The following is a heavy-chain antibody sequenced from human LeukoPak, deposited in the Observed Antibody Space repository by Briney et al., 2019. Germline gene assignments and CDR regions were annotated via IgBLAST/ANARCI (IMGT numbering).Heavy chain of an antibody. CDR2: IYYSGST. J-gene: IGHJ4*02. CDR3: ARRRYCSSTSCYTGIYFDY. CDR1: GGSISSGDYY. Sequence: SETLSLTCTVSGGSISSGDYYWSWIRQPPGKGLEWIGYIYYSGSTYYNPSLKSRVTISVDTSKNQFSLKLSSVTAADTAVYYCARRRYCSSTSCYTGIYFDYWGQGTLSPSPQ. D-gene: IGHD2-2*02. V-gene: IGHV4-30-4*02.